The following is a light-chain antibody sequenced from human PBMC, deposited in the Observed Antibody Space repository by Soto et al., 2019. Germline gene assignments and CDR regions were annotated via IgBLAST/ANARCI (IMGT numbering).Light chain of an antibody. CDR1: QRVLYSSNNKNY. J-gene: IGKJ2*01. V-gene: IGKV4-1*01. Sequence: DIVMTQSPDSLAVSLGERATINCKSSQRVLYSSNNKNYLAWYQQKPGQPPKLLIDWASTRESVVPDRFSGSGSGTDFTLTISSLQAEDVAVYSCQQYYSIPYTFGQGTKLEIK. CDR3: QQYYSIPYT. CDR2: WAS.